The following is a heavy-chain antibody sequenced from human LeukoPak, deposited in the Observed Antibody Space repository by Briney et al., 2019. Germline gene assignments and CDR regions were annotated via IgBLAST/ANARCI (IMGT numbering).Heavy chain of an antibody. Sequence: SETLSLTCTVSGDSITSANYFWSWIRQPPGEDLEWIGYMPYNGGVSHNPSLRGRATISLDKSKNEFSLRLSSVTAPDTAIYYCAREVNVPAGSDGFDIRGQGTMVTVSP. D-gene: IGHD2-15*01. CDR3: AREVNVPAGSDGFDI. V-gene: IGHV4-30-4*01. J-gene: IGHJ3*02. CDR1: GDSITSANYF. CDR2: MPYNGGV.